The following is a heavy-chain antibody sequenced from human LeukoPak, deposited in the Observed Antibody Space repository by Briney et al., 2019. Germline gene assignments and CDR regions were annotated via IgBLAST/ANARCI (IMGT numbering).Heavy chain of an antibody. CDR3: ANGRAKEVVPAAILTFDY. D-gene: IGHD2-2*02. V-gene: IGHV1-2*06. CDR2: INPNSGGT. CDR1: GYTFTGYY. J-gene: IGHJ4*02. Sequence: ASVKVSCKASGYTFTGYYMHWVRQAPGQGLEWMGRINPNSGGTNYAQKFQGRVTMTRDTSISTAYMELSRLRAEDTAVYYCANGRAKEVVPAAILTFDYWGQGTLVTASS.